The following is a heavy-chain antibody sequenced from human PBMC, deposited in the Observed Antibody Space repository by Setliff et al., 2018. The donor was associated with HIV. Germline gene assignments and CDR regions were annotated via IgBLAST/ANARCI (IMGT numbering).Heavy chain of an antibody. CDR3: ASGYQYDSSGYYYVTPIDY. CDR2: IYYTGSA. Sequence: SSETLSLTCTVSGGSISSSSYYWGCIRQPPGKGLEWIGSIYYTGSANYNPSLKSRVTMSVDTSKNQFSLKLSSVTAADTAVYYCASGYQYDSSGYYYVTPIDYWGQGTRVTVSS. CDR1: GGSISSSSYY. D-gene: IGHD3-22*01. V-gene: IGHV4-39*01. J-gene: IGHJ4*02.